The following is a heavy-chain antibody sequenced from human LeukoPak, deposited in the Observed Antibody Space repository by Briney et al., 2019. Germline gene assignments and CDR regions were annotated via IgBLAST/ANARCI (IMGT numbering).Heavy chain of an antibody. D-gene: IGHD3-10*01. CDR1: GGSISSSSYY. CDR3: ARRPIRIRGAFDY. V-gene: IGHV4-39*01. J-gene: IGHJ4*02. Sequence: SETLSLTCTVSGGSISSSSYYWGWIRQPPGKGLEWIGTIYYSGSTYYNPSLKSRVTISVYTSKNQFSLKLSSVTASETAVYYCARRPIRIRGAFDYWGQGSLVTVSS. CDR2: IYYSGST.